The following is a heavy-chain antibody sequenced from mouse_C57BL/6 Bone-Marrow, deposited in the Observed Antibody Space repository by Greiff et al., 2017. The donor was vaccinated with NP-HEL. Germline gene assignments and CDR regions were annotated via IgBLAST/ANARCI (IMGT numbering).Heavy chain of an antibody. CDR3: ARSGGSSWFAY. V-gene: IGHV1-59*01. CDR2: IDPSDSYT. D-gene: IGHD1-1*01. J-gene: IGHJ3*01. Sequence: VQLQQPGAELVRPGTSVKLSCKASGYTFTSYWMHWVKQRPGQGLEWIGVIDPSDSYTNYNQKFKGKATLTVDTSSSTAYMQLSSLTSEDSAVYYGARSGGSSWFAYWGQGTLVTVSA. CDR1: GYTFTSYW.